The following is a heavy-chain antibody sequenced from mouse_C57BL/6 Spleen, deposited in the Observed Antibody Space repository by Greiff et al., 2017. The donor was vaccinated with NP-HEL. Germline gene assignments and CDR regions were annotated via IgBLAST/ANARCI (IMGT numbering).Heavy chain of an antibody. CDR2: ILPGSGST. J-gene: IGHJ4*01. D-gene: IGHD1-1*01. CDR3: ARALITTVVAYYAMDY. Sequence: QVQLKESGAELMKPGASVKLSCKATGYTFTGYWIEWVKQRPGHGLEWIGEILPGSGSTNYNEKFKGKATFTADTSSNTAYMQLSSLTTEDSAIYYCARALITTVVAYYAMDYWGQGTSVTVSS. V-gene: IGHV1-9*01. CDR1: GYTFTGYW.